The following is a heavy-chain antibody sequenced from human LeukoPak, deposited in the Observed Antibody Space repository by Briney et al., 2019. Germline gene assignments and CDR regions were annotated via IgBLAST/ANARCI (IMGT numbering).Heavy chain of an antibody. Sequence: ASVKVSCKASGHTFTNYAIHWVRQAPGQRLEWMGWMNPNSGNTGYTQKFQGRVTMTRNTSISTAYMELSGLRSEDTAMYYCARTRILDVWGQGTTVSVSS. CDR2: MNPNSGNT. J-gene: IGHJ6*02. D-gene: IGHD2-15*01. CDR3: ARTRILDV. V-gene: IGHV1-8*02. CDR1: GHTFTNYA.